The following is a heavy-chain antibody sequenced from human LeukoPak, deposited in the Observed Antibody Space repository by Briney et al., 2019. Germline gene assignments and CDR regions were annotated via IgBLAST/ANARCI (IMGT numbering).Heavy chain of an antibody. CDR2: ISSSGSTI. J-gene: IGHJ4*02. V-gene: IGHV3-48*03. Sequence: PRGSLRLSCAASGFTFSSYEMNWVRQAPGKGLEWVSYISSSGSTIYYEDSVKGRFTISRDNAKNSLYLQMNSLRAEDTAVYYCARVTYDYVWGSYRTPFDYWGQGTLVTVSS. CDR1: GFTFSSYE. D-gene: IGHD3-16*02. CDR3: ARVTYDYVWGSYRTPFDY.